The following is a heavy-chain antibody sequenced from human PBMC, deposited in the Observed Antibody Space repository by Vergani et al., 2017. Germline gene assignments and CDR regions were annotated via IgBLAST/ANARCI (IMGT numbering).Heavy chain of an antibody. V-gene: IGHV3-23*01. D-gene: IGHD1-26*01. CDR3: AKDWAGGSYYRPIDY. Sequence: EVQLLESGGGLVQPGGSLRLSCAASGFTFSSYAMSWVRQAPGKGLEWVSAISGSGGSTYYADAVKGRFTISRDNSKNTLYLQMNSLRAEDTAVYYCAKDWAGGSYYRPIDYWGQGTLGTVSS. J-gene: IGHJ4*02. CDR2: ISGSGGST. CDR1: GFTFSSYA.